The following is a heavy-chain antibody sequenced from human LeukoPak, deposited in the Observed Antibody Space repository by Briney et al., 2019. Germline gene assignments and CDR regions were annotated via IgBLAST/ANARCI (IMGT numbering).Heavy chain of an antibody. J-gene: IGHJ6*03. CDR3: AAGGGWDPSFGVVTHIDA. V-gene: IGHV3-74*01. CDR2: IDNDGHGI. CDR1: GFTFSGYW. Sequence: GGSLRLSCVTSGFTFSGYWMHWVRQGPEKGLELVSRIDNDGHGIIYADSVKGRFTTSRDSVKNTLYLQMNSLIVEDTAVYYCAAGGGWDPSFGVVTHIDAWGKGTTVVVS. D-gene: IGHD3-3*01.